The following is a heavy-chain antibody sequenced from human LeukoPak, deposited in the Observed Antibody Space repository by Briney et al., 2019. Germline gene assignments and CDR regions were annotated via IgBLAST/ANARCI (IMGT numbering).Heavy chain of an antibody. CDR2: IDYRGNT. D-gene: IGHD3-16*01. J-gene: IGHJ4*02. CDR3: AGYSYSLGHLPY. V-gene: IGHV4-59*13. Sequence: SETLSLTCTVCADSITSYYWIGLREPPGKGLKGIGYIDYRGNTKSNPSLKSRVTISVDTSKNQFSLRLTSVTAADTAMYYCAGYSYSLGHLPYWGQGSLVLVSS. CDR1: ADSITSYY.